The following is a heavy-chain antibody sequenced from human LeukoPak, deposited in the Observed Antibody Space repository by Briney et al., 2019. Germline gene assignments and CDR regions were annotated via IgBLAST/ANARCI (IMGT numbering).Heavy chain of an antibody. D-gene: IGHD6-6*01. J-gene: IGHJ2*01. V-gene: IGHV4-59*01. CDR1: GGSISSYY. CDR2: IYDSGST. CDR3: ARDPSSSTLYWYFDL. Sequence: PSETLSLTCNVSGGSISSYYWSWIRQPPGKGLEWIGYIYDSGSTNYNPSLKSRVTISIDTSKNQFSLMLSSVTAADTAVYYCARDPSSSTLYWYFDLWGRGTPVTVSS.